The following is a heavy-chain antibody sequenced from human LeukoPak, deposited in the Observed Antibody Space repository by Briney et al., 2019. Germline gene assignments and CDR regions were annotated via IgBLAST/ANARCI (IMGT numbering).Heavy chain of an antibody. CDR2: IKSKTDGGTT. Sequence: GGSLRLSCAASGFTFSNAWMSWVRQAPGKGLEWVGRIKSKTDGGTTDYAALVKGRFTISRDDSKNTLYLQMNSLKTEDTAVYYCTTGPALYYYDSSADYWGQGTLVTVSS. CDR1: GFTFSNAW. D-gene: IGHD3-22*01. V-gene: IGHV3-15*01. CDR3: TTGPALYYYDSSADY. J-gene: IGHJ4*02.